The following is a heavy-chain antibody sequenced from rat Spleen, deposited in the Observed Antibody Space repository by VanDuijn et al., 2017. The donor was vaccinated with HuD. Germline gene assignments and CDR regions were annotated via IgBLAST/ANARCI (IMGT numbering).Heavy chain of an antibody. CDR3: ATYTNYFFEH. CDR2: ISSGGGGT. V-gene: IGHV5-31*01. D-gene: IGHD1-10*01. CDR1: GFTFNNYW. Sequence: EVQLVESGGGLVQPGRSLKLSCVASGFTFNNYWMTWIRQAPGKGLEWVASISSGGGGTFYPDSVKGRFTISRDNAKSTLYLQINSLRSEDTATYYCATYTNYFFEHWGQGVMVAVSS. J-gene: IGHJ2*01.